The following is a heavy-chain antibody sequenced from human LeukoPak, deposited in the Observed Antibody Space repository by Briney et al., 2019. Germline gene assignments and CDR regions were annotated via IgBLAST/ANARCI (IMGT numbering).Heavy chain of an antibody. J-gene: IGHJ3*02. CDR3: ARDPTYYYDSSGYYTDAFDI. V-gene: IGHV4-39*01. D-gene: IGHD3-22*01. CDR1: GGSMRSSNFY. Sequence: PSETLSLTCTVSGGSMRSSNFYWGWIRQPPGEGLEWMGNIYHNGSTYYNPSVKSRVTVSVDVSSNRFSLHLTSVTAADTAVYYCARDPTYYYDSSGYYTDAFDIWGQGTMVTVSS. CDR2: IYHNGST.